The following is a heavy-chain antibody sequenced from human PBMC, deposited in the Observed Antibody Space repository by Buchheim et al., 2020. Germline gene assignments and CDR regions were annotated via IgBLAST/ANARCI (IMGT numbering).Heavy chain of an antibody. Sequence: QVQLVESGGGVVQPGRSLRLSCAASGFTFSSFGMHWVRQAPGKGLEWVAVIWYDGSNKYYADSVKGRFTTSRDNSKNTLYLQMNSLRAEDTAVYYCARDRGTAMVVLRLGDWGQGTL. CDR2: IWYDGSNK. D-gene: IGHD5-18*01. CDR3: ARDRGTAMVVLRLGD. CDR1: GFTFSSFG. V-gene: IGHV3-33*01. J-gene: IGHJ4*02.